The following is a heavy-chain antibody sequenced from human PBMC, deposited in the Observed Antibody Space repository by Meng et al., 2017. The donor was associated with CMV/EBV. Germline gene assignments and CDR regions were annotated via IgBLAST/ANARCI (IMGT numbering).Heavy chain of an antibody. V-gene: IGHV3-9*01. Sequence: LSLTCAASGFTFDDYAMHWVRQAPGKGLEWVSGISWNSGSTGYADSVKGRFTISRDNSKNTLYLQMNSLRAEDTAVYYCAKNRWYYDLAPMDVWGQGTTVTVSS. CDR1: GFTFDDYA. CDR3: AKNRWYYDLAPMDV. D-gene: IGHD3-3*01. J-gene: IGHJ6*02. CDR2: ISWNSGST.